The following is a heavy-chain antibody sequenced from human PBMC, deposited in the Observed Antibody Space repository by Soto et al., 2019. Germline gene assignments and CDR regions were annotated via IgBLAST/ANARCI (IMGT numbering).Heavy chain of an antibody. V-gene: IGHV1-18*01. CDR3: ARGLDFWSGLDYYYYMDV. CDR2: ISAYNGNT. J-gene: IGHJ6*03. D-gene: IGHD3-3*01. Sequence: ASVKVSCKASGYTFTSYGISWVRQAPGQGLEWMGWISAYNGNTNYAQKLQGRVTMTTDTSTSTAYMELRSLRSDDTAVYYCARGLDFWSGLDYYYYMDVWGKGTTVTVS. CDR1: GYTFTSYG.